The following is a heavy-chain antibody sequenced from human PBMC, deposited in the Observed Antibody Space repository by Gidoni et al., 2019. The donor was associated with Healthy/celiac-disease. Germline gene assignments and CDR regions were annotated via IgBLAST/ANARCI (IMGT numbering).Heavy chain of an antibody. Sequence: EVQLVESGGGLVQPGGSLRLSCAASGFTFSSYWMSWVRQAPGKGLEWVANIKQDGSEKYYVDSVKGRFTISRDNAKNSLYLQMNSLRAEDTAVYYCARLVTWLVRGNWFDPWGQGTLVTVSS. CDR1: GFTFSSYW. CDR3: ARLVTWLVRGNWFDP. CDR2: IKQDGSEK. D-gene: IGHD6-19*01. V-gene: IGHV3-7*01. J-gene: IGHJ5*02.